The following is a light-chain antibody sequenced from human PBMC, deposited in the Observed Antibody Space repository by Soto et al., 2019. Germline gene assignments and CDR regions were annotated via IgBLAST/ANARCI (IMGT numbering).Light chain of an antibody. J-gene: IGKJ1*01. CDR2: GAS. Sequence: EIVLTQSPGTLSLSPGERATLSCRASQSISSSYLAWYQQKPGQAPRLLIYGASSRATGTPDRFSGSGSGTDFTLTVSRLEPEDFAVYYCQQYYSSPWTFGLGTK. CDR3: QQYYSSPWT. V-gene: IGKV3-20*01. CDR1: QSISSSY.